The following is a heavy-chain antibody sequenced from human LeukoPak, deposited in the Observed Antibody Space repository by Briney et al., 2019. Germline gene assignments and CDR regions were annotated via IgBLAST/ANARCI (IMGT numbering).Heavy chain of an antibody. D-gene: IGHD2-2*02. Sequence: VGSLRLSCAASGFSLSYLYMSWVREAPGVGLECVAHIGQHGSEYVDSVKGRFTVSRDNARNSLYLQMDSLRAEDTAVYYCARGVLPGTIQWSLDYWGQGTLVTVSS. CDR3: ARGVLPGTIQWSLDY. CDR1: GFSLSYLY. V-gene: IGHV3-7*01. J-gene: IGHJ4*02. CDR2: IGQHGSE.